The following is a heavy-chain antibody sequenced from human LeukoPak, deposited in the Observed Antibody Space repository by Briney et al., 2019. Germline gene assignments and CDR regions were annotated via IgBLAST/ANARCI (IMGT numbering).Heavy chain of an antibody. J-gene: IGHJ4*02. Sequence: GRSLRLSCAASGFSFDTYAMHWVRQAPGQGLEWVALIWHDGSHKFYSNSVRGQFTISRDNSKNTLYLQMNSLRAEDTAVYYCAKWGDYDVLTGYYVSDYWGQGTLVTVSS. V-gene: IGHV3-33*06. D-gene: IGHD3-9*01. CDR2: IWHDGSHK. CDR3: AKWGDYDVLTGYYVSDY. CDR1: GFSFDTYA.